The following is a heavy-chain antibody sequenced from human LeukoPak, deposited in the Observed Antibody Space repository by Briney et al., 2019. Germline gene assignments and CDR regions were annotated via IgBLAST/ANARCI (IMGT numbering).Heavy chain of an antibody. CDR3: ARMAEKYYYYYYMDV. Sequence: KPSETLSLTCTVSGGSISSSSYYWGWIRQPPGKGLEWIGSIYYSGSTYYNPSLKSRVTISVDTSKNQFSLKLSSVTAADTAVYYCARMAEKYYYYYYMDVWGKGTTVTVSS. D-gene: IGHD5-24*01. V-gene: IGHV4-39*01. CDR2: IYYSGST. J-gene: IGHJ6*03. CDR1: GGSISSSSYY.